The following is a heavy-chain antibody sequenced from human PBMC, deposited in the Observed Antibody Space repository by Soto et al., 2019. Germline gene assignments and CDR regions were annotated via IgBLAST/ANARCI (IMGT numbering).Heavy chain of an antibody. CDR3: ARCSTTFRVVTPEV. D-gene: IGHD3-3*01. Sequence: ASVKVSCKASGYTFTSYSMQWVRQAPGQGLEWVGWXXAXXGXTXXXPXXXDRVNLTTDTSTNTAYMELRSLRSDDTAVYYCARCSTTFRVVTPEVWGQGTLVTV. CDR1: GYTFTSYS. V-gene: IGHV1-18*04. CDR2: XXAXXGXT. J-gene: IGHJ4*02.